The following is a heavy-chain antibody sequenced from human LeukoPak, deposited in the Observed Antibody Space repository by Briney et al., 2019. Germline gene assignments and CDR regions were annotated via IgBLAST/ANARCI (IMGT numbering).Heavy chain of an antibody. CDR2: IGSDGSKK. Sequence: GGSLSLSCAASGFTLSSYGMNWVRQAPDKGLEWVALIGSDGSKKYYADSVQGRFTISRDNSKNTLYLQMNSLRAEDTALYYCAKLDRIAIIRGESGFDYWGQGTLVTVSS. CDR1: GFTLSSYG. D-gene: IGHD3-10*01. V-gene: IGHV3-30*02. CDR3: AKLDRIAIIRGESGFDY. J-gene: IGHJ4*02.